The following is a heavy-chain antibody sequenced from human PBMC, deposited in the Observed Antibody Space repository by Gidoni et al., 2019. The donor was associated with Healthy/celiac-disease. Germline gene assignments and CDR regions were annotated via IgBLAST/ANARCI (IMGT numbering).Heavy chain of an antibody. D-gene: IGHD3-10*01. V-gene: IGHV4-34*01. CDR3: ARGGLGFRYCYYCGMDV. CDR1: GWFFSGYY. CDR2: INHSGST. J-gene: IGHJ6*02. Sequence: QVQLQQWAAALLKFSETLSLTCAVYGWFFSGYYWSLLRQPPGKGLEWIGEINHSGSTNYNPSLKSRVTISVDTSKNQLSLKLSSVTAADTAVYYCARGGLGFRYCYYCGMDVWGQGTTVTVSS.